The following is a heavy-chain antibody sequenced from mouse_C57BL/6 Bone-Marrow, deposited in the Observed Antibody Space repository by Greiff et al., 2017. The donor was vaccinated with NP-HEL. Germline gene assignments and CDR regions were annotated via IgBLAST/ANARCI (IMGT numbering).Heavy chain of an antibody. V-gene: IGHV14-4*01. CDR2: IDPENGDT. J-gene: IGHJ1*03. CDR3: TTSLLYYGNPWYFDV. Sequence: DVQLVESGAELVRPGASVKLSCTASGFNIKDDYMHWVKQSPEQGLEWIGWIDPENGDTEYASKFQGKATITADTSSNTAYLQLSSLTSEDTAVYYCTTSLLYYGNPWYFDVWGTGTTVTVSS. CDR1: GFNIKDDY. D-gene: IGHD2-1*01.